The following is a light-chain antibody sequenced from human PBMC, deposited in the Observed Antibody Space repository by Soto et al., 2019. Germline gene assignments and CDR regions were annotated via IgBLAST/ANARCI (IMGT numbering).Light chain of an antibody. CDR3: QQRSDWTYT. Sequence: TVLTQSPATLSLSPGERATLSCRASQTVSRYLVWYQQKPAQAPRLLIYDASNRATGIPARFSGSGSGTDFTLPITSLEPEYFAVYFCQQRSDWTYTFGQPTKLEI. CDR2: DAS. CDR1: QTVSRY. V-gene: IGKV3-11*01. J-gene: IGKJ2*01.